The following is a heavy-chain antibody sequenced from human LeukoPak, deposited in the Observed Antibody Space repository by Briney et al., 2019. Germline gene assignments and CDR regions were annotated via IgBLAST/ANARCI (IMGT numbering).Heavy chain of an antibody. Sequence: PGGSLRLSCAASGFTFSAYGMHWVRQAPGKGLEWVAIISYDGSNKYYVDSVKGRFTISRDNSKNTLYLQMNSLRAEDTAVYYCARDFDYWGQGTLVTVSS. V-gene: IGHV3-30*03. J-gene: IGHJ4*02. CDR2: ISYDGSNK. CDR1: GFTFSAYG. CDR3: ARDFDY.